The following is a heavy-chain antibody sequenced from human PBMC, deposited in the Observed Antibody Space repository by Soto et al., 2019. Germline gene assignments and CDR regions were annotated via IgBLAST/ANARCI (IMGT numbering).Heavy chain of an antibody. V-gene: IGHV3-11*06. D-gene: IGHD1-20*01. CDR2: ISSSSSYT. Sequence: GGSLRLSCAASGFTFSDYYMSWIRQAPGKGLEWVSYISSSSSYTNYADSVKGRFTISRDNAKNSLYLQMNSLRAEDTAVYYCARRSITATTKWGAFDVWGQGTVVTVSS. CDR3: ARRSITATTKWGAFDV. CDR1: GFTFSDYY. J-gene: IGHJ3*01.